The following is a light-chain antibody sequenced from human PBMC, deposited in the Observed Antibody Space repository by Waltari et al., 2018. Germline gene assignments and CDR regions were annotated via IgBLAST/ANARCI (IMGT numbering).Light chain of an antibody. V-gene: IGKV3-20*01. CDR3: QQYGSPPYT. CDR1: QSVRIDY. Sequence: EIVLTQAPGTLSLSPGERATLSCRASQSVRIDYLAWYQQKPGQSPRLLIYGASSRATGVADRYSGSGSGTDFTLTINRLEREDFAVFYCQQYGSPPYTFGQGTKLEIK. CDR2: GAS. J-gene: IGKJ2*01.